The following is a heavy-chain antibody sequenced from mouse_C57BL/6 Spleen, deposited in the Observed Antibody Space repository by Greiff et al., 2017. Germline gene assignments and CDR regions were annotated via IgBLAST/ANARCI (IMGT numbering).Heavy chain of an antibody. D-gene: IGHD1-1*01. CDR2: ISYDGSN. CDR1: GYSITSCYY. Sequence: EVKLMESGPGLVKPSQSLSLSCYVTGYSITSCYYWNWNRQFPVNHLEWRGYISYDGSNNYNPYLKNRTSITRDTSKNQFFLKFNCVTTEDTATYYCAREDCSSYNYAMDYWGQGTSVTVSS. J-gene: IGHJ4*01. CDR3: AREDCSSYNYAMDY. V-gene: IGHV3-6*01.